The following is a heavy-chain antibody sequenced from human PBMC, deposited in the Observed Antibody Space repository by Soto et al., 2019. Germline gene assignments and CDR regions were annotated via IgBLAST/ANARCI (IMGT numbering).Heavy chain of an antibody. Sequence: QVQLVESGGGVVQPGRSLRLSCAASGFTFSSYGMHWVRQAPGKGLEWVALIWYDGSNKYYADSVKGRFTISRDNSNKMLYLQMNSLRAEDTAVYYCATNTYYDILSGSPFDYWGQGTLVTVSS. CDR2: IWYDGSNK. V-gene: IGHV3-33*01. CDR1: GFTFSSYG. D-gene: IGHD3-9*01. CDR3: ATNTYYDILSGSPFDY. J-gene: IGHJ4*02.